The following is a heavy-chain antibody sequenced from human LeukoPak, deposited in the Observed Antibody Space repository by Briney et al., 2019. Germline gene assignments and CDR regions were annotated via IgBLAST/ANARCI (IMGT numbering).Heavy chain of an antibody. CDR2: ISPSGTT. CDR3: AKERTSEGVRSFDY. Sequence: SETLSLTCSVSGASISNYYWSWIRQPAGKGLEWIGRISPSGTTNQNPSLKSRVTMSLDTSNNQFSLKLRSVTAADTAVYSCAKERTSEGVRSFDYWGQGTLVIVSS. J-gene: IGHJ4*02. V-gene: IGHV4-4*07. CDR1: GASISNYY. D-gene: IGHD3-10*01.